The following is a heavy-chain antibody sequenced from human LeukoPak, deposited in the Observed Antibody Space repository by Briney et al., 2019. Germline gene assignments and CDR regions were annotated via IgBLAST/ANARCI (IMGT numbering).Heavy chain of an antibody. Sequence: GGSLRLSCAASEFTFSSYWMHWVRQAPGKGLVWVSHINGDGAYTRYADSVKGRFTISRDNAKNTLYLQMNSLRAEDTAVNYCARESRGKNPFDYWGQGTLVTVSS. V-gene: IGHV3-74*01. D-gene: IGHD3-16*01. J-gene: IGHJ4*02. CDR3: ARESRGKNPFDY. CDR2: INGDGAYT. CDR1: EFTFSSYW.